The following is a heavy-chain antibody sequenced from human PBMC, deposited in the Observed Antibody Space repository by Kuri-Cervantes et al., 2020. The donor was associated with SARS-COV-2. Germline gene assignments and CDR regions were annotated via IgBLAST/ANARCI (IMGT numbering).Heavy chain of an antibody. D-gene: IGHD6-19*01. CDR2: ISAYNGNT. Sequence: ASVKVSCKASGYTFTSYGISWVRQAPGQGLEWMGWISAYNGNTNYAQKLQGRVTMTTDTSTSTAYMELRSLRSDDTAVYYCARGPLYSSGWYGLGPLGVPFSIDYWGQGTLVTVSS. CDR3: ARGPLYSSGWYGLGPLGVPFSIDY. V-gene: IGHV1-18*01. CDR1: GYTFTSYG. J-gene: IGHJ4*02.